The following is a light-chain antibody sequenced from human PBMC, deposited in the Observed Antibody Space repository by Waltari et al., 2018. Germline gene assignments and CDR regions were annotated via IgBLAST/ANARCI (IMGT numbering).Light chain of an antibody. J-gene: IGKJ1*01. CDR2: EAS. CDR1: QSIATW. Sequence: IQMTQAPSPLSPSVGDRVTITCRASQSIATWLAWYQQKPGKAPNLLIYEASSLGSGVPSRFSGSGSGTEFTLTISSLQPDDFATYYCQQYNSYPWTFGQGTKVEIK. CDR3: QQYNSYPWT. V-gene: IGKV1-5*03.